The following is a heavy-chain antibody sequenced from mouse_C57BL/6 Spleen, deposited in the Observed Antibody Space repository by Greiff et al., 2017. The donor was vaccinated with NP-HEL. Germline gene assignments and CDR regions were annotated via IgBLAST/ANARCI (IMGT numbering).Heavy chain of an antibody. J-gene: IGHJ2*01. V-gene: IGHV1-55*01. CDR3: ARSLITTVPFGY. Sequence: QVHVKQSGAELVKPGASVKMSCKASGYTFTSYWITWVKQRPGQGLEWIGDIYPGSGSTNYNEKFKSKATLTVDTSSSTAYMQLSSLTSEDSAVYYCARSLITTVPFGYWGQGTTLTVSS. CDR2: IYPGSGST. D-gene: IGHD1-1*01. CDR1: GYTFTSYW.